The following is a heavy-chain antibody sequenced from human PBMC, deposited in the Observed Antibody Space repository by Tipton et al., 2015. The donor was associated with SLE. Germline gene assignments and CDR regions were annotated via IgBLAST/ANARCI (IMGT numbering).Heavy chain of an antibody. CDR3: ARQELTATRSRLSWFNP. D-gene: IGHD5-18*01. CDR1: EESFRSYY. Sequence: TLSLTCGVSEESFRSYYWSWIRQPPGKGLEWIGEVNYGGDTNYQPSLKSRVSISVDTSKKIFSLRLSSVTAADTAVYYCARQELTATRSRLSWFNPWGQGTLVIVSS. CDR2: VNYGGDT. J-gene: IGHJ5*02. V-gene: IGHV4-34*01.